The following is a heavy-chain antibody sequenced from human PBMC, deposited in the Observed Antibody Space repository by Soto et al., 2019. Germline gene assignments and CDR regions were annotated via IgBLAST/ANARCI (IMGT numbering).Heavy chain of an antibody. CDR1: GGTFSSYA. V-gene: IGHV1-69*13. D-gene: IGHD3-22*01. CDR2: IIPIFGTA. Sequence: ASVKVSCKASGGTFSSYAISWVRQAPGQGLEWMGGIIPIFGTANYAQKFQGRVTITADESTSTAYMELSSLRSEDTAVYYCARYYYYDSSGYSLGYWGQGTLVTVSA. J-gene: IGHJ4*02. CDR3: ARYYYYDSSGYSLGY.